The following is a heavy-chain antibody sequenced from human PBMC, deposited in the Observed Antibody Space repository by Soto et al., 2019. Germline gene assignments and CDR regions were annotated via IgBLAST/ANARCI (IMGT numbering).Heavy chain of an antibody. D-gene: IGHD6-13*01. J-gene: IGHJ4*02. V-gene: IGHV4-31*03. CDR1: GGSIRSGGYY. CDR2: IYYSGST. CDR3: ARSLGVAAAGPFDY. Sequence: QVQLQESGPGLVKPSQTLFLTCTVSGGSIRSGGYYWSWVRQHPGKGLEWIGYIYYSGSTYYNPSLKSRVTISVDTAKHHFSLKLSSVTAADTAVYDCARSLGVAAAGPFDYWGQGTLVTVSS.